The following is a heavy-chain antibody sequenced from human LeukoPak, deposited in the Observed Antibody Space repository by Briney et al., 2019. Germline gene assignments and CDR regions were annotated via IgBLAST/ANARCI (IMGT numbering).Heavy chain of an antibody. J-gene: IGHJ4*02. CDR3: ASVYDSSGYYYDY. CDR2: IYYSGST. Sequence: SETLSLTCAVSGXSISSGGYSWSWIRQPPGKGLEWIGYIYYSGSTYYNPSLKSRVTISVDRSKNQFSLKLSSVTAADTAVYYCASVYDSSGYYYDYWGQGTLVTVSS. CDR1: GXSISSGGYS. D-gene: IGHD3-22*01. V-gene: IGHV4-30-2*01.